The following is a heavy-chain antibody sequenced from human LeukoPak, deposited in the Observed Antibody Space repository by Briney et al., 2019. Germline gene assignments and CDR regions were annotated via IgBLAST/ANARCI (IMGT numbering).Heavy chain of an antibody. D-gene: IGHD6-25*01. V-gene: IGHV4-4*07. CDR1: DGSLSSYY. J-gene: IGHJ4*02. CDR2: IYTSGST. Sequence: PSETLSLTCTVSDGSLSSYYWSWIRQPAGKGLEWVGRIYTSGSTSYNPSLKRGVTMSVDTSKNQFSLKLSSVTAADTAVYYCARDTISGHFDYWGQGTLVTVSS. CDR3: ARDTISGHFDY.